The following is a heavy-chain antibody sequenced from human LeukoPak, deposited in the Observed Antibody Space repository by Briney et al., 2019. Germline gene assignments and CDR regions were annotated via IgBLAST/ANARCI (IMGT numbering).Heavy chain of an antibody. J-gene: IGHJ6*03. CDR2: INPNSGGT. CDR1: GYTFTGYY. V-gene: IGHV1-2*02. D-gene: IGHD6-13*01. Sequence: GASVKVSCKASGYTFTGYYMHWVRQAPGQGLEWMGWINPNSGGTNYAQKFQGRVTMTRDTSISTAYMELSRLRSDDTAVYYCARPQLGERYYYMDVWGKGTTVTVSS. CDR3: ARPQLGERYYYMDV.